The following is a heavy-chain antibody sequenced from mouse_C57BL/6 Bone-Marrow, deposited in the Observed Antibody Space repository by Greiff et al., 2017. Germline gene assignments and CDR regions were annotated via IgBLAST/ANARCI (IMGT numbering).Heavy chain of an antibody. V-gene: IGHV1-4*01. Sequence: QVQLQQSGAELARPGASVKMSCKASGYTFTSYTMHWVKQRPGQGLEWIGYINPSSGYTKYNQKFKDKATLTADKSSSTAYMQLSSLTSEDSAVYYCARGYGSSLTGTSYAMDYWGQGTSVTVSS. CDR2: INPSSGYT. CDR3: ARGYGSSLTGTSYAMDY. J-gene: IGHJ4*01. D-gene: IGHD1-1*01. CDR1: GYTFTSYT.